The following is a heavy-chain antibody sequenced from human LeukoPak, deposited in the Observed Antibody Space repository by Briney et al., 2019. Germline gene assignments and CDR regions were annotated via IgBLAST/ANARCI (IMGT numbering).Heavy chain of an antibody. V-gene: IGHV4-59*12. D-gene: IGHD4-23*01. CDR3: ARGLWYGGRFDP. CDR2: IYYSGST. J-gene: IGHJ5*02. Sequence: SETLSLTCTVSGGSISSYYWSWIRQPPGKGLEWIGYIYYSGSTNYNPSLKSRVTISVDTSKNQFSLKLSSVTAADTAVYYCARGLWYGGRFDPWGQGTLVTVSS. CDR1: GGSISSYY.